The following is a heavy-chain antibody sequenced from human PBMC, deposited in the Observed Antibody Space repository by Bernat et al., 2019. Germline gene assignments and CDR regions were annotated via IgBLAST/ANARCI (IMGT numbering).Heavy chain of an antibody. Sequence: EVQLVESGGGLVKPGGSLRLSCAASDFSFSNAWMNWVRQAPGKGLEWVGRIKSKTDGGTTDYAAPVKGRFTISRDDSKNTLYLQMNSLKTEDTAVYYCTTGGTPMGNNGRDVWGQGTTVTVSS. CDR2: IKSKTDGGTT. V-gene: IGHV3-15*07. J-gene: IGHJ6*02. D-gene: IGHD1/OR15-1a*01. CDR3: TTGGTPMGNNGRDV. CDR1: DFSFSNAW.